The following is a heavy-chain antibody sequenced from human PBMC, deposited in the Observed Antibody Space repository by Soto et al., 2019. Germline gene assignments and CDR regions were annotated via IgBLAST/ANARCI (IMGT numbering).Heavy chain of an antibody. CDR1: EFTYSSDW. Sequence: PGGSLRFSCAASEFTYSSDWMSWVRQAPGKGLEWVANIKQDGSEKYYVDSVKGRFTISRDNAKNSLYLQMNSLRAEDTAVYYCARDRGTYSYYYYGMDVWGQGTTVTVSS. CDR2: IKQDGSEK. J-gene: IGHJ6*02. V-gene: IGHV3-7*01. CDR3: ARDRGTYSYYYYGMDV. D-gene: IGHD1-26*01.